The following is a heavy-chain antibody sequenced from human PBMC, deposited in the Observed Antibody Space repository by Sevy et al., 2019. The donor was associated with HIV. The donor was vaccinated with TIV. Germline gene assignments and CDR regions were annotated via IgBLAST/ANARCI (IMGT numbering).Heavy chain of an antibody. CDR3: AGDGLTYGGMDV. J-gene: IGHJ6*02. CDR1: GDSVSSNNAA. D-gene: IGHD1-20*01. Sequence: SQTLSLTCTISGDSVSSNNAAWNWIRQSPSRGLEWLGRTFYRSNWYNDYAVSMKGRITINPDTSKNQLSLQLTSVTPEDTAVYYCAGDGLTYGGMDVWGQGTTVTVSS. CDR2: TFYRSNWYN. V-gene: IGHV6-1*01.